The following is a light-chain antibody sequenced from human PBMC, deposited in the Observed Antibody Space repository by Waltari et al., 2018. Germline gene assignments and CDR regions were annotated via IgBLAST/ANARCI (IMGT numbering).Light chain of an antibody. J-gene: IGKJ1*01. CDR1: QSVGRY. CDR3: QKYEALPAT. V-gene: IGKV3-20*01. CDR2: GAS. Sequence: DIVLTQSPGPLSLSPGERATLPCRASQSVGRYLAWYQQKPGQAPRLLIYGASTRATGIPDRFSGSGSGTDFSLIISRLEPEDFAVYFCQKYEALPATFGQGTKVEIK.